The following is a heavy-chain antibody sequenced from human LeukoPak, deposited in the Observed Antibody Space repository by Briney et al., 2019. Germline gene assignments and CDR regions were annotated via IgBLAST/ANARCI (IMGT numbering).Heavy chain of an antibody. Sequence: ASVKVSCKASGYTFTSYDINWVRQATGQGLEWMGWMNPNSDNTDYAQKFQGRVTITRNTSISTAYMELSSLRSEDTAVYYCARGHSNWFGPWGQGTLVTVSS. CDR3: ARGHSNWFGP. J-gene: IGHJ5*02. D-gene: IGHD4-11*01. V-gene: IGHV1-8*03. CDR1: GYTFTSYD. CDR2: MNPNSDNT.